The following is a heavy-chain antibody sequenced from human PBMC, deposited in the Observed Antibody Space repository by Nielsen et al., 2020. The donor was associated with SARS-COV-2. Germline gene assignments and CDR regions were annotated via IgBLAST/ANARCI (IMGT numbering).Heavy chain of an antibody. V-gene: IGHV1-2*02. Sequence: ASVKVSCKASGYTFTGYYMHWVRQAPGQGLEWMGWINPNSGGTNYAQKFQGRVTMTRDTSVSTAYMELSRLRSDDTAVYYCARDQGDGYNPPDYWGQGTLVTVSS. J-gene: IGHJ4*02. CDR1: GYTFTGYY. CDR3: ARDQGDGYNPPDY. D-gene: IGHD5-24*01. CDR2: INPNSGGT.